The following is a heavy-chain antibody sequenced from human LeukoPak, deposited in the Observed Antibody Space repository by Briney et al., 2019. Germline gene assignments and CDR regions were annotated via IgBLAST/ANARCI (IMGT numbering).Heavy chain of an antibody. CDR1: GFTFSSYG. Sequence: GGSLRLSCAASGFTFSSYGMSWVRQAPGKGLEWVSAISGSGGSTYYADSVKGRFTISRDNSKNTLCLQMNSLRAEDTAVYYCAKEGYSSGWFQHWGQGTLVTVSS. V-gene: IGHV3-23*01. CDR2: ISGSGGST. D-gene: IGHD6-19*01. J-gene: IGHJ1*01. CDR3: AKEGYSSGWFQH.